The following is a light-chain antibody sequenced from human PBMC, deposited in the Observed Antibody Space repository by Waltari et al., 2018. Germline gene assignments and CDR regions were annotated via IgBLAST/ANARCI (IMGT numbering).Light chain of an antibody. V-gene: IGLV1-47*01. CDR3: ATWDDRLTAV. CDR2: GNN. J-gene: IGLJ2*01. Sequence: QSILTQPPSASGTPGRTVTISCSGSNANVGPNHVCCYQQLPGTAPKLLIFGNNQRPSGVPDRFSGSKSGTSASLAIRGLRSEDEADYYCATWDDRLTAVFGGGTKLTVL. CDR1: NANVGPNH.